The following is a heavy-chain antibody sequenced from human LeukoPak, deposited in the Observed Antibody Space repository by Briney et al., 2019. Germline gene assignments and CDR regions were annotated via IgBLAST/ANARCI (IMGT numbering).Heavy chain of an antibody. CDR2: IYSGGST. V-gene: IGHV3-53*01. D-gene: IGHD3-10*01. Sequence: GGSLRLSCAASGFTVSSNYMSWVRQAPGKGLEWGSVIYSGGSTYYAESVKGRFTISGANSTNTLYLQMTTLRAEDTAVYYCARVVITMVLTNHGMAVWGQGTTVTAPS. CDR3: ARVVITMVLTNHGMAV. J-gene: IGHJ6*02. CDR1: GFTVSSNY.